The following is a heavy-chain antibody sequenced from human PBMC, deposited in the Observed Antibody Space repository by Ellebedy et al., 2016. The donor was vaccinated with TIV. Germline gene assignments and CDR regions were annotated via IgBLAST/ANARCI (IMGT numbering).Heavy chain of an antibody. CDR3: ASDSNNIRWFYF. J-gene: IGHJ5*01. Sequence: MPSETLSLTCTVSGGSITNDGYHWGWIRPTPGRGLEWVGTIHSSGLTYYNPSLKSRVTISADTSKAQVSLKLISVTAADTAIYYCASDSNNIRWFYFWGQGTLVTVSS. CDR1: GGSITNDGYH. V-gene: IGHV4-39*07. D-gene: IGHD1-14*01. CDR2: IHSSGLT.